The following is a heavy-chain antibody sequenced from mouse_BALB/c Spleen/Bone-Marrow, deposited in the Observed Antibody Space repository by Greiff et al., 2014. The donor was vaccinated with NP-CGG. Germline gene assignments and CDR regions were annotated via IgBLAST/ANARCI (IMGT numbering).Heavy chain of an antibody. D-gene: IGHD2-3*01. V-gene: IGHV1-54*03. Sequence: QVQLKESGAELVRPGTSVKVSCKASGYAFTNYLIEWVKQRPGQGLEWIGVINSGSGGPNYNEKSKGKATLTADKSSSTAYMQLSSLTSDDSAVYFCARRDDGYYYYAMDYWGQGTSVTVSS. CDR2: INSGSGGP. CDR3: ARRDDGYYYYAMDY. CDR1: GYAFTNYL. J-gene: IGHJ4*01.